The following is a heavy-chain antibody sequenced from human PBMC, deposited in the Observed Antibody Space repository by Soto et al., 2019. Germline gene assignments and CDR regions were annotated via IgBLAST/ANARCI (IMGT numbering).Heavy chain of an antibody. Sequence: QVQLVQSGAEVKKPGSSVKVSCKASGGTFISYAISWVRQAPGQGLEWMGGIIPIFGTANYAQKVQGRVTITADESTSAAYGELSSLRSEDTAVYYCARARSGPGSISWYLSNWFDPWGQGTLVTVSS. D-gene: IGHD6-13*01. J-gene: IGHJ5*02. CDR3: ARARSGPGSISWYLSNWFDP. CDR2: IIPIFGTA. CDR1: GGTFISYA. V-gene: IGHV1-69*01.